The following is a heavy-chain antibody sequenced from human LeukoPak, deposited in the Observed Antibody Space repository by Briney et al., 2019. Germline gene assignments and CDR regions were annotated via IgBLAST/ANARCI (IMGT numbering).Heavy chain of an antibody. J-gene: IGHJ5*02. CDR2: INHSGST. Sequence: SETLSLTCAVYGGSFSGYYWSWIRQPPGKGLEWIGEINHSGSTNYNPSLKSRVTISVDTSKNQFSLKLSSVTAADTAVYYCARDFFGVVVPAAIWFDPWGQGTLVTVSS. D-gene: IGHD2-2*01. V-gene: IGHV4-34*01. CDR1: GGSFSGYY. CDR3: ARDFFGVVVPAAIWFDP.